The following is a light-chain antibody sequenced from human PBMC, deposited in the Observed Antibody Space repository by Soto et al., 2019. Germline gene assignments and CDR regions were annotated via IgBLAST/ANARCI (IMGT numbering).Light chain of an antibody. CDR3: QQYGSAPLT. V-gene: IGKV3-20*01. J-gene: IGKJ4*01. Sequence: EIVLTQSPGTLSLSPGERATLSCRASQSVSSSYLAWYQQPAGQAPRLLIYGASSRATGIPDRFSRSGSGTDFTLTISRLEPEDFAVYYCQQYGSAPLTFGGGTKVEMK. CDR2: GAS. CDR1: QSVSSSY.